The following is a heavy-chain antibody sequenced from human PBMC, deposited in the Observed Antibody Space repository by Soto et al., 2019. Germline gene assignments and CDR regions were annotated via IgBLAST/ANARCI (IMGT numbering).Heavy chain of an antibody. Sequence: XDSLKASWQCSGNSFTSYWISLVLQMPGKGLEWMGRIDPSDSYTNYSPSFQGHVTISADKSISTAYLQWSSLKASDTAMYYCARGSSGYRYAYYYYYGMDVCGQGTTVTVSS. CDR2: IDPSDSYT. D-gene: IGHD5-18*01. V-gene: IGHV5-10-1*01. CDR3: ARGSSGYRYAYYYYYGMDV. CDR1: GNSFTSYW. J-gene: IGHJ6*02.